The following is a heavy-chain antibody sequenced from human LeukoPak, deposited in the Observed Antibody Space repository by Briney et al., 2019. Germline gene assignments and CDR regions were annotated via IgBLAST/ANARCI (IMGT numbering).Heavy chain of an antibody. J-gene: IGHJ6*02. CDR2: ISWNSESI. CDR1: GSTFGDFA. V-gene: IGHV3-9*01. Sequence: PGRSLRLSCTSPGSTFGDFAMHWVRQAPGKGLEWVSGISWNSESIGYADSVKGRFTVSRDNAQNSLYLQMDSLRPEDTALYYCAKDITGRNFYFDAMDVWGQGTTVTVSS. D-gene: IGHD4-11*01. CDR3: AKDITGRNFYFDAMDV.